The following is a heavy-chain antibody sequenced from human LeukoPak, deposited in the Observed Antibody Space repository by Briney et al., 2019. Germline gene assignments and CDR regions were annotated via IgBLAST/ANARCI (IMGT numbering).Heavy chain of an antibody. J-gene: IGHJ4*02. CDR1: GGSISSTTYY. CDR2: IYYTGST. D-gene: IGHD1-14*01. Sequence: ASETLSLTCTVSGGSISSTTYYWAWVRQPPGKGLEWIGSIYYTGSTYYHPSLKSRVTISADTSKNQFSLKVISVTAADTAVFYCAGHGHHQNFDYWGQGTLVTVSS. CDR3: AGHGHHQNFDY. V-gene: IGHV4-39*01.